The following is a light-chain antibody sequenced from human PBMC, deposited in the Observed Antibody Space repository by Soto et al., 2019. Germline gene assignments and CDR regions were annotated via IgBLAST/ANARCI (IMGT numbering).Light chain of an antibody. V-gene: IGLV2-14*01. Sequence: QSALTQPASVSGSPGQSITISCTGTSSDVGGYNYVSWYQQHPGKATKLMIYDVSNRPSGVSNRFSGSKSGNTASLTISGLQAEDEADYYCSSYTSSSTPYVFGTGTKGTVL. CDR3: SSYTSSSTPYV. CDR1: SSDVGGYNY. J-gene: IGLJ1*01. CDR2: DVS.